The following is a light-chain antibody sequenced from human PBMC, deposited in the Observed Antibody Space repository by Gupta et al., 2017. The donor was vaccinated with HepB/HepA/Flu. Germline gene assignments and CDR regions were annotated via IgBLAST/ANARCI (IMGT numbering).Light chain of an antibody. CDR2: WAS. CDR1: QSVLYSSNNKNY. J-gene: IGKJ1*01. Sequence: DLVMTQSPDSLALSLGERATINCKSSQSVLYSSNNKNYLAWYQQKPGQPPKLLIYWASTRESGVPDRFSGSGSGTDFTLTISSLQAEDVAVYYCQQYCSTWTFGQGTKVEIK. CDR3: QQYCSTWT. V-gene: IGKV4-1*01.